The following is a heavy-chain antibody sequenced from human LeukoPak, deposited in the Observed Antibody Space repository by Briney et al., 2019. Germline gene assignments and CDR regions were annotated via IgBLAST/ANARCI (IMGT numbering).Heavy chain of an antibody. Sequence: GRSLRPSCAGSGFTFGGYGMHWFRQTPGKGLEWVAVIAYDGSRAFYADSVKSRFTISRDNSKNTMSVQMDDLRAEDTAVYYCTRYNNDHFDYWGQGTLVTVSS. J-gene: IGHJ4*02. D-gene: IGHD1-14*01. CDR2: IAYDGSRA. V-gene: IGHV3-33*01. CDR3: TRYNNDHFDY. CDR1: GFTFGGYG.